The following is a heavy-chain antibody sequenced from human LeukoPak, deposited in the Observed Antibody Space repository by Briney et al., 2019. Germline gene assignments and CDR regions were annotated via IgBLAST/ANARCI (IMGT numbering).Heavy chain of an antibody. CDR3: ARDWYHAIDY. V-gene: IGHV3-74*03. CDR2: ITSDGSST. CDR1: GFTFDITW. D-gene: IGHD2-2*01. J-gene: IGHJ4*02. Sequence: GGSLRLSCAASGFTFDITWLHWVRQPPGKGLVWVARITSDGSSTTYAESVKGRFTISRDNAKNTLYLQMNSLRAEDTAVYYRARDWYHAIDYWGQGTLVTVSS.